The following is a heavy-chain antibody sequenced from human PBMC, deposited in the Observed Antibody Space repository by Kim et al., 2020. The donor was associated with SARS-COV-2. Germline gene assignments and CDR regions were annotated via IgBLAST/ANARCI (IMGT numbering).Heavy chain of an antibody. J-gene: IGHJ6*02. Sequence: SETLSLTCAVSGGSISSSNWWSWVRQPPGKGLEWIGEIYHSGSTNYNPSLKSRVTISVDKSKNQFSLKLSSVTAADTAVYYCARDGGNSYHYNYYGMDVWGQGTTVTVSS. V-gene: IGHV4-4*02. CDR1: GGSISSSNW. D-gene: IGHD5-18*01. CDR2: IYHSGST. CDR3: ARDGGNSYHYNYYGMDV.